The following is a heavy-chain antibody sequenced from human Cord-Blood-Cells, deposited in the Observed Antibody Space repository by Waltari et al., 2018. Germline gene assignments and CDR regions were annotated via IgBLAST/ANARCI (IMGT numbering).Heavy chain of an antibody. CDR3: ARGDVVPAATFYYYYYMDV. CDR1: GYTFTGYY. J-gene: IGHJ6*03. Sequence: QVQLVQSGAEVKKPGASVKVSCKASGYTFTGYYMHWVRQAPGQGLEWMGWINPNSGGTNYAQKFQGRVTMTRDTSISTAYMELSRLRSDDTAVYYCARGDVVPAATFYYYYYMDVWGKGTTVTVSS. D-gene: IGHD2-2*01. V-gene: IGHV1-2*02. CDR2: INPNSGGT.